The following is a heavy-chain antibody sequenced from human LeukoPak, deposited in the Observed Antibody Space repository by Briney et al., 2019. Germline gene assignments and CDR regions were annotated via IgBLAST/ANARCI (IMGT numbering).Heavy chain of an antibody. J-gene: IGHJ3*02. CDR3: ARVLGAYYDIVTGSEAFDI. V-gene: IGHV4-4*07. CDR2: IYTSGST. CDR1: GGSISSYY. Sequence: KASETLSLTCTVPGGSISSYYWSWIRQPAGKGLDWIGRIYTSGSTNYNPSLKSRVTMSVDTSKNQFSLKLSSVTAADTAVYYCARVLGAYYDIVTGSEAFDIWGQGTMVTVSS. D-gene: IGHD3-9*01.